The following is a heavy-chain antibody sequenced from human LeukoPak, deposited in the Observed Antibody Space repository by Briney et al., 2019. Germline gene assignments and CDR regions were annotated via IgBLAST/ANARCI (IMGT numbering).Heavy chain of an antibody. CDR3: ARQQRTPLYGDPYYFDY. CDR1: GGSISGSSYY. Sequence: SETLSLTCTVSGGSISGSSYYWAWIRQPPGKGLEWIGSIYYSGSTYYNPSLKSRVTISVDTSNNQFSLRLNSVTAADTAVYYCARQQRTPLYGDPYYFDYWGQGTLVTVSS. V-gene: IGHV4-39*01. J-gene: IGHJ4*02. D-gene: IGHD4-17*01. CDR2: IYYSGST.